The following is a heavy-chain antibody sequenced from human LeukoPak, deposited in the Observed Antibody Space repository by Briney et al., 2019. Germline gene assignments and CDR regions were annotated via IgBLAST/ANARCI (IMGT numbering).Heavy chain of an antibody. CDR1: GGSISSYY. Sequence: KPSESLSLTCTVSGGSISSYYWSWIRRPPGKGLEWIGYIYYSGSTNYNPSLKSRVTISVDTSKNQFSLKLSSVTAADTAVYYCARVRYYYASSGYYYFDYWGQGTLVTVSS. V-gene: IGHV4-59*01. CDR3: ARVRYYYASSGYYYFDY. D-gene: IGHD3-22*01. CDR2: IYYSGST. J-gene: IGHJ4*02.